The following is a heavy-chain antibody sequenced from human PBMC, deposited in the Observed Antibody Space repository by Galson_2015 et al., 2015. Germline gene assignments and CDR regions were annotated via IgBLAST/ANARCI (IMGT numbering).Heavy chain of an antibody. Sequence: SLRLSCAASGFTFSSYAMHWVRQAPGKGLEWVAVISYDGSNKYYADSVKGRFTISRDNSKNTLYLQMNSLRAEDTAVYYCARDRLRTAWEVVVAATGLDYWGQGTLVTVSS. D-gene: IGHD2-15*01. CDR3: ARDRLRTAWEVVVAATGLDY. CDR2: ISYDGSNK. V-gene: IGHV3-30*01. CDR1: GFTFSSYA. J-gene: IGHJ4*02.